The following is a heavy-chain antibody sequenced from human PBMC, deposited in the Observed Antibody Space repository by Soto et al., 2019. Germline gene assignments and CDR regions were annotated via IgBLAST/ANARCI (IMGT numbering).Heavy chain of an antibody. V-gene: IGHV1-69*13. D-gene: IGHD2-21*02. CDR2: IIPIFGTA. Sequence: ASVKVSCKASGGTFSSYAISWVRQAPGQGLEWMGGIIPIFGTANYAQKFQGRVTITADESTSTAYMELSSLRSEDTAVYYCARVPYSGGDCSSWFDPWGQGTMVTVSS. J-gene: IGHJ5*02. CDR1: GGTFSSYA. CDR3: ARVPYSGGDCSSWFDP.